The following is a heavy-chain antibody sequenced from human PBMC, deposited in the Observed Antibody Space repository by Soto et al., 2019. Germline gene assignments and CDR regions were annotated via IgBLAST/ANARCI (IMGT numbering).Heavy chain of an antibody. Sequence: GGSLRLSCAASGFTVSSNYMSWVRQAPGKGLEWVSVIYSGGSTYYADSVKGRFTISRDNSKNTLYLQMNSLRAEDTAVYYCASQDCGGDCSAHYYYYYGMDVWGQGTTVTVSS. V-gene: IGHV3-53*01. J-gene: IGHJ6*02. CDR3: ASQDCGGDCSAHYYYYYGMDV. CDR1: GFTVSSNY. D-gene: IGHD2-21*02. CDR2: IYSGGST.